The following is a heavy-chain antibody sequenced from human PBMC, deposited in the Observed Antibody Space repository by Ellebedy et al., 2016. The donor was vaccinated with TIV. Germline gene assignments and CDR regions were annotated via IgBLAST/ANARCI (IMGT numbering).Heavy chain of an antibody. Sequence: GGSLRLSCGTSGFTFFDAWMSWVRRAPGKGLEWIGRVKSKGHGGTTDYAGSVNGRFIISRDDSKNTLYLQIDSLRTEDTAVYYCRGEMAGIIFWGQGTPVTVSS. CDR1: GFTFFDAW. CDR3: RGEMAGIIF. CDR2: VKSKGHGGTT. V-gene: IGHV3-15*01. D-gene: IGHD6-19*01. J-gene: IGHJ4*02.